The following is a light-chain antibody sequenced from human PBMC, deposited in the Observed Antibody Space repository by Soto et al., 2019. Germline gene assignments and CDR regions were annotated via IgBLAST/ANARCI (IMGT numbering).Light chain of an antibody. CDR2: GAS. Sequence: EIVMTQSPASLSVSPGVRATLSCRASQSVSSNLAWYQQKPGQAPRLLIHGASARATGIPDRFSGSGSGTEFTLSISSLQSEDVAVYYCQQYNNWMLTVGQGTKVEFK. J-gene: IGKJ1*01. CDR1: QSVSSN. CDR3: QQYNNWMLT. V-gene: IGKV3-15*01.